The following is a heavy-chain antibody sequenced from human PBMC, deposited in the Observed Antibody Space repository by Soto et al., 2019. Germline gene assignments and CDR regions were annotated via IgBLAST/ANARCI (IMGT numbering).Heavy chain of an antibody. D-gene: IGHD2-8*01. Sequence: AAMKISCKAAGYTFTGYYMHCVRQAPGQGLEWMGWSNPNSGGTNYAQKFQGRVTMTRDTSISTAYMELSRLRSDDTAVYYCAGSDDSTIYPLVLWGPGTLVTVSS. CDR3: AGSDDSTIYPLVL. CDR1: GYTFTGYY. V-gene: IGHV1-2*02. J-gene: IGHJ4*02. CDR2: SNPNSGGT.